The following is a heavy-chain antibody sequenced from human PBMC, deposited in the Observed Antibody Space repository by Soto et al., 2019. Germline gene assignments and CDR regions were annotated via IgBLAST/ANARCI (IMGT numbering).Heavy chain of an antibody. J-gene: IGHJ4*02. V-gene: IGHV3-33*01. CDR3: ARDAYLGSGSYAY. CDR2: IWYDGSNK. CDR1: GFTFSSYG. D-gene: IGHD3-10*01. Sequence: QVQLVESGGGVVQPGRSLRLSCAASGFTFSSYGKHWVRQAPGKGLEWVALIWYDGSNKNYADSVKGRFTISRDDSKNTLYLQMNSLRAEDTAVYYCARDAYLGSGSYAYWGQGTLVTVFS.